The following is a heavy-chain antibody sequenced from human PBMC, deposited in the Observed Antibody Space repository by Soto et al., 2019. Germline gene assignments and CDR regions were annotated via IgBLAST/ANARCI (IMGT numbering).Heavy chain of an antibody. CDR3: ARDVFCSSGTCRIGNWFDP. CDR2: INNRGS. Sequence: PSETLSLTCAVSGGSFSGYYWSWIRQPPGKGLEWIGAINNRGSAYNPSLKRRGTMTSDTPNKHLSLLLISLTAAATAVYYCARDVFCSSGTCRIGNWFDPWGQGTLVTVSS. D-gene: IGHD2-15*01. V-gene: IGHV4-34*01. J-gene: IGHJ5*02. CDR1: GGSFSGYY.